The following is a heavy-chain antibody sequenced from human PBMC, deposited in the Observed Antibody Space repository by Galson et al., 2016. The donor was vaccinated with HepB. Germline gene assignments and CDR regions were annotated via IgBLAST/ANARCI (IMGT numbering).Heavy chain of an antibody. D-gene: IGHD3-3*01. Sequence: ETLSLTCTVSGGSISSASYYWGWLRQPPGKGLEWIGSISYTWTTYYNPSLKSRATLSVDTSKNHFSLRLSSVTAADTAVYYCARLYYDFWSGYPADPWGQGTLVTVSS. J-gene: IGHJ5*02. CDR2: ISYTWTT. V-gene: IGHV4-39*02. CDR3: ARLYYDFWSGYPADP. CDR1: GGSISSASYY.